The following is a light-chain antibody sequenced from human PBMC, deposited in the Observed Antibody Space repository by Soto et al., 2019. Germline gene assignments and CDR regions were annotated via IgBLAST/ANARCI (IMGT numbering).Light chain of an antibody. CDR1: QSVSID. J-gene: IGKJ1*01. V-gene: IGKV3-15*01. CDR2: GAS. Sequence: TQSPYTLSASVGDRVTVTCRASQSVSIDLAWYQQTPGQAPRLLIYGASTRATGIPVRFSGSASGTEFTLTISSLQSEDFTVYYCQQYNKWPLTFGQGTKVDIK. CDR3: QQYNKWPLT.